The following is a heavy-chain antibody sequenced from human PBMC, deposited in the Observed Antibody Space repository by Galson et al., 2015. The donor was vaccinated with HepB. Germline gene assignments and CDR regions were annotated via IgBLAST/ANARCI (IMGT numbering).Heavy chain of an antibody. CDR3: AKGARQVGALYGMDV. CDR2: ISDSGGST. CDR1: GFTFSSYA. D-gene: IGHD3-16*01. Sequence: SLRLSCAASGFTFSSYAMSWVRQAPGKGLEWVSGISDSGGSTYYAQSVKGRFTISRDNSKNTLYLQMNSLRAEDTAVYYCAKGARQVGALYGMDVWGQGTTVTVSS. J-gene: IGHJ6*02. V-gene: IGHV3-23*01.